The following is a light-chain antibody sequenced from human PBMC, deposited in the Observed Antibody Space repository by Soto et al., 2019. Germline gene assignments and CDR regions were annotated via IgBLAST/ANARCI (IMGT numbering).Light chain of an antibody. V-gene: IGKV3-20*01. J-gene: IGKJ2*01. CDR2: AAS. CDR1: QSVSSSS. CDR3: QQYGSSPMYT. Sequence: EIVLTQSPGTLSLSPGERATLSCRASQSVSSSSLAWYQHKPGQAPRLLIYAASSRATGIPDRFSGSGSGTDFTLTISRPEPEDFAVYYCQQYGSSPMYTFGQGTKLEIK.